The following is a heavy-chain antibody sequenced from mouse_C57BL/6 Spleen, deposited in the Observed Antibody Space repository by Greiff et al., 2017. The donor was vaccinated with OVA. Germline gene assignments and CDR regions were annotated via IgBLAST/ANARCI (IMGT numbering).Heavy chain of an antibody. V-gene: IGHV1-69*01. Sequence: QVQLQQSGAELVLPGASVMLSCKASGYTFPSYCMHWVKQRPGQGLEWIGEIDPSDSYTNYNQKFKGKSTLTVDKSSSTAYMQLSSLTSEDSPVYYCAIYSAYWGQGTLVTVSA. J-gene: IGHJ3*01. CDR3: AIYSAY. CDR1: GYTFPSYC. D-gene: IGHD2-1*01. CDR2: IDPSDSYT.